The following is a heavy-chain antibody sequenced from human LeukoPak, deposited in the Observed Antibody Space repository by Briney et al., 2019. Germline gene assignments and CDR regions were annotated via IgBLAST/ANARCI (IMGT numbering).Heavy chain of an antibody. V-gene: IGHV3-11*01. CDR1: GFSISDFY. J-gene: IGHJ3*02. CDR2: ISRSDSTI. Sequence: GGSLRLSCAASGFSISDFYMSWIRQAPGKGLEWVSYISRSDSTIYYADSVKGRFTISRDNAKNSLYLQMNSLRAEDTAVYYCARGGHRANWGPDDAFDIWGQGTMVTVSS. CDR3: ARGGHRANWGPDDAFDI. D-gene: IGHD7-27*01.